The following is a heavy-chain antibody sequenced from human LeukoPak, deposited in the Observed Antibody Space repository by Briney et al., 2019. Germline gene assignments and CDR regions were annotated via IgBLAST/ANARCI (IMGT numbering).Heavy chain of an antibody. CDR3: AREHILGPVDN. V-gene: IGHV4-38-2*02. CDR1: GDSITSHYY. CDR2: MYHSGST. D-gene: IGHD3-16*01. J-gene: IGHJ4*02. Sequence: SETRSLTCTVSGDSITSHYYWGWIRQPPGKGLEWIGTMYHSGSTYYNPSLRSRVTLSVDTSRNHFSLKLSSATAAATAVYFCAREHILGPVDNWGQGTLVIVSS.